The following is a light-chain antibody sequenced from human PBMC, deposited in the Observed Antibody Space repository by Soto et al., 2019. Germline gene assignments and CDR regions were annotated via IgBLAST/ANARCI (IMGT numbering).Light chain of an antibody. CDR3: QQYNRWPRT. Sequence: EVVLTQSPGTLSLSPGERATLSCRASQSVRSSSLAWYQQKHGQTPRLLIYDASTRATGIPVRFSGSGSGTEFTLSISSVQSDDFAVFYCQQYNRWPRTFGQGTKVDI. CDR2: DAS. V-gene: IGKV3-15*01. J-gene: IGKJ1*01. CDR1: QSVRSS.